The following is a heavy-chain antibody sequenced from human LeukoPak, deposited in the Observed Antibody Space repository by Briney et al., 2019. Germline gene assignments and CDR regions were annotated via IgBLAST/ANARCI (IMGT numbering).Heavy chain of an antibody. CDR2: ISYNGSNK. CDR1: GFTFSSYG. Sequence: PGRSLRLSCAASGFTFSSYGMHWVRQAPGKGLEWVAVISYNGSNKYYAGSVKGRFTISRDNSKNTLYLQMNSLRAEDTAVYYCAKDLSPWGDYGGDEFDYWGQGTLVTVSS. D-gene: IGHD4-17*01. V-gene: IGHV3-30*18. CDR3: AKDLSPWGDYGGDEFDY. J-gene: IGHJ4*02.